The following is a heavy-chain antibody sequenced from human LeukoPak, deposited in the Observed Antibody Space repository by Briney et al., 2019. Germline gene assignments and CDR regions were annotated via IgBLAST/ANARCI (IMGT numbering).Heavy chain of an antibody. CDR2: ISFDGSNK. CDR1: GFTFSSYA. V-gene: IGHV3-30*04. D-gene: IGHD3-9*01. Sequence: GRSLRLSCTASGFTFSSYAMHWGRKGPGKGLELEAVISFDGSNKYYADSVKGRFTISRDNSKTILYVQMNSLRAEDTAVYYCARELLCGYDILPGYPDTPYGMDVWGKGTTVTVSS. J-gene: IGHJ6*04. CDR3: ARELLCGYDILPGYPDTPYGMDV.